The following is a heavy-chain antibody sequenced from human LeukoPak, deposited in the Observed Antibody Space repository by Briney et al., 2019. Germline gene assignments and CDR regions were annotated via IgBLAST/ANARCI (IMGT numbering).Heavy chain of an antibody. V-gene: IGHV4-30-4*01. CDR2: IYYSGST. D-gene: IGHD3-9*01. J-gene: IGHJ4*02. CDR1: GGSISSGDYY. CDR3: ARVQLEYFGWLLLDY. Sequence: SETLSLTCTVSGGSISSGDYYWSWIRQPPGKGLEWIGYIYYSGSTYYNPSLKSRVTISVDTSKNQFSLKLSSVTAADTAVYYCARVQLEYFGWLLLDYWGQGTLVTVSS.